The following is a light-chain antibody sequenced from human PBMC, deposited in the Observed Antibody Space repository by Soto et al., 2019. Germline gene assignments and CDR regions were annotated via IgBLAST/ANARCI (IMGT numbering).Light chain of an antibody. CDR3: STYTSASTS. J-gene: IGLJ2*01. CDR2: EVI. CDR1: EVGAHRF. V-gene: IGLV2-14*01. Sequence: QSALTQPASVSGSPGQSITISCTGTEVGAHRFVSWYQQVPGTAPKLLIYEVIKRPSGISPRFSGSKAGNTASLTISGLQAADEADYFCSTYTSASTSFGGGTKVTVL.